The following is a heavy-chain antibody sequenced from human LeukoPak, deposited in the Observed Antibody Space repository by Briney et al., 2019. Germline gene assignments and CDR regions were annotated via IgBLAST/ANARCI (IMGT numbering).Heavy chain of an antibody. CDR2: IYHSGSG. V-gene: IGHV4-28*01. J-gene: IGHJ3*01. CDR3: TRKATTGPTKAAFDV. D-gene: IGHD4-17*01. CDR1: GYSISNDYY. Sequence: PSETLSLTCAVSGYSISNDYYWGWIRQPPGRGLEWIGHIYHSGSGYYKPSLKSRVAMSVDTSKNQFSLKPSSVTAVDTAVYYCTRKATTGPTKAAFDVWGQGTMVTVSS.